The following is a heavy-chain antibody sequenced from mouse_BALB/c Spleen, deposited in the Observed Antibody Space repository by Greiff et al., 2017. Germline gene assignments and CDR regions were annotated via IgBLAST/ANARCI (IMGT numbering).Heavy chain of an antibody. V-gene: IGHV1-15*01. CDR2: IDPETGGT. J-gene: IGHJ2*01. CDR3: TRSTVVAPFFDY. D-gene: IGHD1-1*01. CDR1: GYTFTDYE. Sequence: VQLQQSGAELVRPGASVTLSCKASGYTFTDYEMHWVKQTPVHGLEWIGAIDPETGGTDYNQKFKGKATLTADKSSSTAYMELRSLTSEDSAVYYGTRSTVVAPFFDYWGQGTTLTVSS.